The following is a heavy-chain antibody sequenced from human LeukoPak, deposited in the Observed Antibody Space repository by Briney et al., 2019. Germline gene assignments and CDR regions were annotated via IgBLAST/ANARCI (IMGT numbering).Heavy chain of an antibody. D-gene: IGHD2-2*01. J-gene: IGHJ4*02. V-gene: IGHV4-59*01. CDR2: IYSSGST. CDR1: GGSISNYY. CDR3: AREGSTNILDY. Sequence: SETLSLTCTVSGGSISNYYWSWIRQPPGKGLEWIGYIYSSGSTNYNPSLKSRVTISVDTSKNQFSLKLSSVTAADTAVYYCAREGSTNILDYWGQGTLVTVSS.